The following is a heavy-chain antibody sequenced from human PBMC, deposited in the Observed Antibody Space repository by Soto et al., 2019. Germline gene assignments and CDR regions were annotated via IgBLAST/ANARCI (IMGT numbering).Heavy chain of an antibody. J-gene: IGHJ4*02. V-gene: IGHV4-59*01. CDR2: ICYSGST. CDR3: ARDRAIFGVAGYYFDH. D-gene: IGHD3-3*01. Sequence: PSETLSLTCTVSGGSISSYYWSWIRQPPGKGLEWIGYICYSGSTNYNPSLKSRVTISVDTSKNQFSLKLSSVTAADTAVYYCARDRAIFGVAGYYFDHWGQGTLVTVSS. CDR1: GGSISSYY.